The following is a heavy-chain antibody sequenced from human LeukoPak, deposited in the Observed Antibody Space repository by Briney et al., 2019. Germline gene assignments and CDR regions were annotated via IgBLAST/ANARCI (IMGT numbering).Heavy chain of an antibody. Sequence: GGSLRLSCAASGFTFSSYGMHWVRQAPGKGLEWVAFIRYDGSNKYYADSVKGRFTISRDNSKNTLYLQMNSLRAEDTAVYYCAKDLSDDFWSGYYFDYWGQGTLVTVSP. J-gene: IGHJ4*02. D-gene: IGHD3-3*01. CDR3: AKDLSDDFWSGYYFDY. CDR1: GFTFSSYG. V-gene: IGHV3-30*02. CDR2: IRYDGSNK.